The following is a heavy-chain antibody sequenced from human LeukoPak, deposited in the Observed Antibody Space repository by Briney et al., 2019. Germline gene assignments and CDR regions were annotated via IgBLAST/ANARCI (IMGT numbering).Heavy chain of an antibody. CDR2: ITGSGGNT. D-gene: IGHD6-19*01. J-gene: IGHJ4*02. Sequence: GGSLRLSCAVSGFTFNNYAMIWVRQAPGKGLEWVSGITGSGGNTYYADSVKGRFTISRDNSKNTLYLQMNSVRTDDTAVYYCAKGSSGWYMGGFDYWGQGTLVTVSS. CDR1: GFTFNNYA. V-gene: IGHV3-23*01. CDR3: AKGSSGWYMGGFDY.